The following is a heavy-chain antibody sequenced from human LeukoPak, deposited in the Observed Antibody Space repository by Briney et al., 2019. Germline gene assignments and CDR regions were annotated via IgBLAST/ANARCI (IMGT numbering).Heavy chain of an antibody. CDR2: IYYSGST. Sequence: SETLSLTCTVSGGSISSSSYYWGWIRQPPGKGLEWIGSIYYSGSTYYNPSLKSRVTISVDTSKNQFSLKLSSVTAADTAVYYCARDSPGYCSSTSCPGWFDPWGQGTLVTVSS. CDR1: GGSISSSSYY. J-gene: IGHJ5*02. CDR3: ARDSPGYCSSTSCPGWFDP. V-gene: IGHV4-39*07. D-gene: IGHD2-2*01.